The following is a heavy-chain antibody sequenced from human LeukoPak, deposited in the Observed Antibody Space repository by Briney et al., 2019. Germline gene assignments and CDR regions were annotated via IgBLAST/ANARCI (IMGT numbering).Heavy chain of an antibody. V-gene: IGHV3-23*01. CDR1: GFTFSSYA. CDR2: ISGSGGGT. Sequence: GGSLRLSCAASGFTFSSYAMSWVRQALGKGLEWVSAISGSGGGTNYADSVKGRFTISRDNSKNTLYLQMNSLRAEDTAVYYCAKYKGDYSNSPGAYWGQGTLVTVSS. CDR3: AKYKGDYSNSPGAY. D-gene: IGHD6-13*01. J-gene: IGHJ4*02.